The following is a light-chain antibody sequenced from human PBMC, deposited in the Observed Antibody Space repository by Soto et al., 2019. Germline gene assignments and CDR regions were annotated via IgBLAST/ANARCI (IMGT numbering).Light chain of an antibody. V-gene: IGKV4-1*01. CDR1: QSVLYSSNNKHY. CDR2: WAS. J-gene: IGKJ4*02. CDR3: QQYYSTPLP. Sequence: DIVMTQSPDALAVSLGERATINCKSSQSVLYSSNNKHYLAWYQQKPGQPPKLLIYWASTRESGVPDRFSGSGSGPDFTRTISSLQAEDVAVYYFQQYYSTPLPFGGGTKVEIK.